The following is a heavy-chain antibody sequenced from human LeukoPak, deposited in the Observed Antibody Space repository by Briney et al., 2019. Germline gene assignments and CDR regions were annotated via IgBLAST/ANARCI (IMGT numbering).Heavy chain of an antibody. Sequence: ASVKVSCKASGYTFTSYGISWVRQAPGQGLEWMGWISAYNGNTNYAQKLQGRVTMTTDTSTSTAYMELRSLRSDDTAVYYCARDCGNYDAQGNIDYWGQGTLVTVSS. J-gene: IGHJ4*02. D-gene: IGHD1-7*01. CDR1: GYTFTSYG. CDR2: ISAYNGNT. CDR3: ARDCGNYDAQGNIDY. V-gene: IGHV1-18*01.